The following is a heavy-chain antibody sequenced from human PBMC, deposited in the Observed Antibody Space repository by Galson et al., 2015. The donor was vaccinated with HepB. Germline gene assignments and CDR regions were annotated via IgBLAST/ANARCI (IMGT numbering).Heavy chain of an antibody. J-gene: IGHJ4*02. CDR1: GGTFSSYA. CDR2: IIPIFGTA. CDR3: ARVRNHYGGNSAHRRPYDY. Sequence: SVKVSCKASGGTFSSYAISWVRQAPGQGPEWMGGIIPIFGTANYAQKFQGRVTITADESTSTAYMELSSLRSEDTAVYYCARVRNHYGGNSAHRRPYDYWGQGTLVTVSS. V-gene: IGHV1-69*13. D-gene: IGHD4-23*01.